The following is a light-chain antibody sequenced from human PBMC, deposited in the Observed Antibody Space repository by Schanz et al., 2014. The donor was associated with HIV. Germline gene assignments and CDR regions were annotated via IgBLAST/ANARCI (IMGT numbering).Light chain of an antibody. CDR3: SSYAGSNNLL. CDR2: DVT. V-gene: IGLV2-11*01. CDR1: SSDVGGYDL. J-gene: IGLJ2*01. Sequence: QSALTQPRSVSGSPGQSVTISCSGTSSDVGGYDLVSWYQHHPGKAPKLLILDVTKRPSGVPDRFSGSKSGNTASLTVSGLQAEDEADYYCSSYAGSNNLLFGGGTKLTVL.